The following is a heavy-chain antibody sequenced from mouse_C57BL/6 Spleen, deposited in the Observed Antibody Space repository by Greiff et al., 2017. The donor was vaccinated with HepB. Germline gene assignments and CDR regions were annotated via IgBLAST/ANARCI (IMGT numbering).Heavy chain of an antibody. CDR1: GYTFTDYE. J-gene: IGHJ2*01. Sequence: QVQLQQSGAELVRPGASVTLSCKASGYTFTDYEMHWVKQTPVHGLEWTGAIDPETGGTAYNQKFKGKAILTADKSSSTAYMELRSLTSEDSAVYYCTREVYGSSYDYFDYWGQGTTLTVSS. D-gene: IGHD1-1*01. V-gene: IGHV1-15*01. CDR3: TREVYGSSYDYFDY. CDR2: IDPETGGT.